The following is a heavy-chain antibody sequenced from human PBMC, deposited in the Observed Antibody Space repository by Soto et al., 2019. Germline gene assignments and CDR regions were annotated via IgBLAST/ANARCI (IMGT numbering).Heavy chain of an antibody. CDR2: IYSGGST. CDR3: AEAVAGPRGAFDI. D-gene: IGHD6-19*01. CDR1: GFTVSSNY. Sequence: EVQLVESGGGLVQPGGSLRLSCAASGFTVSSNYMSWVRQAPGKGLEWVLVIYSGGSTYYADSVKGRFTISRDNSKNTLYLQMNSLRAEDTAVYYCAEAVAGPRGAFDIWGQGTMVTVSS. J-gene: IGHJ3*02. V-gene: IGHV3-66*01.